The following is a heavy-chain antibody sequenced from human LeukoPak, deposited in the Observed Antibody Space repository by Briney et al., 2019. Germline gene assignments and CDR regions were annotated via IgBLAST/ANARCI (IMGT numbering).Heavy chain of an antibody. CDR3: ARDVTPMIPGDAFDI. CDR1: GFIFTSYG. J-gene: IGHJ3*02. D-gene: IGHD3-22*01. V-gene: IGHV1-18*01. CDR2: ISANNGNT. Sequence: ASVKVSYKASGFIFTSYGITWVRQAPGQGLEWMGWISANNGNTNYVQKFQGRVTMTTDTSTTTAYMELRSLRSDDTAVYYCARDVTPMIPGDAFDIWGQGTMVTVSS.